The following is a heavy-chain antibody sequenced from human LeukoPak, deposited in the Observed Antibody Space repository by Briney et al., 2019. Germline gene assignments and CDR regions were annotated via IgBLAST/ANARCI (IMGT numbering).Heavy chain of an antibody. J-gene: IGHJ6*03. CDR3: ARGVGASYYYYMDV. CDR2: IYYSGST. CDR1: GGSISSYY. D-gene: IGHD1-26*01. V-gene: IGHV4-59*01. Sequence: SETLSLTCTVSGGSISSYYWSWIRQPPGKGLEWIGYIYYSGSTNYNPSLKSRVTISVDTSKNQFSLKLSSVTAADTAVYYCARGVGASYYYYMDVWGKGTTVTASS.